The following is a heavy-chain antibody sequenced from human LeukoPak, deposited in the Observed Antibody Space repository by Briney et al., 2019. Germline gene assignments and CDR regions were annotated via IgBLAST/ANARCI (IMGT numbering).Heavy chain of an antibody. D-gene: IGHD4-17*01. J-gene: IGHJ3*02. Sequence: SEALSLTCTVSGGSISSSSYYWGWIRQPPGKGLEWIGSIYYSGSTYYNPSLKSRVTISVDTSKNQFSLKLSSVTAADTAVYYCASTVTRDQDAFDIWGQGTMVTVSS. CDR1: GGSISSSSYY. CDR2: IYYSGST. V-gene: IGHV4-39*07. CDR3: ASTVTRDQDAFDI.